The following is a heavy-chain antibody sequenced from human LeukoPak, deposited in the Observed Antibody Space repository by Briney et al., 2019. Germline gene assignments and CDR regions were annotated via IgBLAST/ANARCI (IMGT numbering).Heavy chain of an antibody. CDR2: INPNSGGT. CDR3: ARDFTMVRGVINYSAFDI. CDR1: GYTFTGYY. D-gene: IGHD3-10*01. J-gene: IGHJ3*02. Sequence: GASVKVSCKASGYTFTGYYMHWVRQAPGQGLEWMGGINPNSGGTNYAQKFQGRVTMTRDTSISTAYMELSRLRSDDTAVYYCARDFTMVRGVINYSAFDIWGQGTMVTVSS. V-gene: IGHV1-2*02.